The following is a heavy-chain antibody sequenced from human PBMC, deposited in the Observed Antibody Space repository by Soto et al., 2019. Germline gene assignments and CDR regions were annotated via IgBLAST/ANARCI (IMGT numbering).Heavy chain of an antibody. CDR2: IFSNDEK. D-gene: IGHD3-16*02. Sequence: SGPTLVNPTETLTLTCTVSGFSLSNARMGVSWIRQPPGKALEWLAHIFSNDEKSYSTSLKSRLTISKNTSKSQVVLTITNMAPVNTAIFSFARLGIGGVYFWGGYRYHAFDIWGQGKMVTVSS. CDR3: ARLGIGGVYFWGGYRYHAFDI. CDR1: GFSLSNARMG. J-gene: IGHJ3*02. V-gene: IGHV2-26*01.